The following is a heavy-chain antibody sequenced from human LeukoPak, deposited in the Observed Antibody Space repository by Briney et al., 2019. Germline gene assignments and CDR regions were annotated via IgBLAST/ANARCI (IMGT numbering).Heavy chain of an antibody. Sequence: GGSLRLSCAASGFTFDDYGMSWVRQAPGKGLEWVSGINWNGGSTGYADSVKGRFTISRDNAKNSLYLQMNSLRAKDTALYYCAREPRGYYYDSSAADYWGQGTLVTVSS. CDR2: INWNGGST. CDR1: GFTFDDYG. D-gene: IGHD3-22*01. J-gene: IGHJ4*02. CDR3: AREPRGYYYDSSAADY. V-gene: IGHV3-20*04.